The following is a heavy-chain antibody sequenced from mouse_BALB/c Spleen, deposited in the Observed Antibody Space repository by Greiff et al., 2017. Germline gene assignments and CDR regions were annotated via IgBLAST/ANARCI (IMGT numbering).Heavy chain of an antibody. V-gene: IGHV1-80*01. CDR3: ARGRSLYAMDY. Sequence: VQLQQSGAELVRPGSSVKISCKASGYAFSSYWMNWVKQRPGQGLEWIGQIYPGDGDTNYNGKFKGKATLTADKSSSTAYMQLSSLTSEDSAVYFCARGRSLYAMDYWGQGTSVTVSS. CDR1: GYAFSSYW. J-gene: IGHJ4*01. D-gene: IGHD1-1*01. CDR2: IYPGDGDT.